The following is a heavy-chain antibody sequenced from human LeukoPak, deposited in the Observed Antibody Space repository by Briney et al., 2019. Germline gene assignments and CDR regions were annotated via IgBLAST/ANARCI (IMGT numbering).Heavy chain of an antibody. V-gene: IGHV3-48*04. D-gene: IGHD6-13*01. CDR3: ARAAGIAAAGTRFDYFDY. J-gene: IGHJ4*02. CDR2: ISSSTTI. CDR1: GFTFSSYS. Sequence: PGGSLRLSCAASGFTFSSYSMNWVRQAPGKGLEWISYISSSTTIYYADSVKGRFTISRDNAKNSLYLQMNSLGVEDTAVYYCARAAGIAAAGTRFDYFDYWGQGTLVTVSS.